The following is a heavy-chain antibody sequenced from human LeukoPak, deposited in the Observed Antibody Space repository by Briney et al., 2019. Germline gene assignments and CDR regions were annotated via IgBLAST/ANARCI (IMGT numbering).Heavy chain of an antibody. J-gene: IGHJ3*02. CDR3: VLGAYWNDDKNAFHI. CDR1: GLTFSSYD. V-gene: IGHV3-13*01. CDR2: IGATGDT. D-gene: IGHD1-1*01. Sequence: GGSLRLSCAASGLTFSSYDMHWVRQAPGKGLEWVSSIGATGDTYYAGSVKGRFTISRENAKKSLYLQMSSLRVEDTAVYFCVLGAYWNDDKNAFHIWGPGTMVTVSS.